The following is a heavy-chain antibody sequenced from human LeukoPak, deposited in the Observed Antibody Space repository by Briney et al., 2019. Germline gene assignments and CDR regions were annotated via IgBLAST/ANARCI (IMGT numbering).Heavy chain of an antibody. J-gene: IGHJ6*03. D-gene: IGHD3-3*01. CDR1: GYTVISYG. CDR2: ISAYNGNT. Sequence: ASVKVSCKASGYTVISYGISWVRQAPGQGLEWMGWISAYNGNTNYAQKLQGRVTMTTDTSTSTAYMELRSLRSDDTAVYYCARWVWSGYYYYYYYMDVWGKGTTVTVSS. V-gene: IGHV1-18*01. CDR3: ARWVWSGYYYYYYYMDV.